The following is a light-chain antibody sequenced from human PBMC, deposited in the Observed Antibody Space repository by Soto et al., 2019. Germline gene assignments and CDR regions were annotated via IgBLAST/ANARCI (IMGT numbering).Light chain of an antibody. CDR2: DAS. CDR3: QKYDKWPPT. J-gene: IGKJ4*01. CDR1: QSISSK. V-gene: IGKV3-15*01. Sequence: EIVMTQSPATLSVSPGERATLSCRASQSISSKLAWYQQRPGQAPRLLIFDASTRATGVPVRFRGSGSGTEFTLTISGLQSEDFAVSCCQKYDKWPPTFGGGTKVEIK.